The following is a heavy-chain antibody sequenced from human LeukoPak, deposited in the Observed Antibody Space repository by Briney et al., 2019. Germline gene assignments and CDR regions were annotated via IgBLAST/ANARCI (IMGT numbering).Heavy chain of an antibody. D-gene: IGHD4-17*01. CDR2: IYTSGST. J-gene: IGHJ3*02. V-gene: IGHV4-39*07. CDR3: ARERDDYGDYSLDAFDI. CDR1: GGSISSNSYY. Sequence: SETLSLTCTVSGGSISSNSYYWGWIRQPPGKGLEWIGRIYTSGSTNYNPSLKSRVTMSVDTSKNQFSLKLSSVTAADTAVYYCARERDDYGDYSLDAFDIWGQGTMVTVSS.